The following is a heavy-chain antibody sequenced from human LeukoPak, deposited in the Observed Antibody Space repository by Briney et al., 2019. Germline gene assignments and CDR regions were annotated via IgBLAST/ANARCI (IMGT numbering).Heavy chain of an antibody. Sequence: PSETLSLTCTVSGGSISSFYWSWIRQPAGKGLEWIGRIYTSGSTNYNPSLKSRVTMSVDTSKNQFSLKLSSVTAPDTAVYYCARDEYYDFWSGQKGGFDYWGQGTLVTVSS. CDR1: GGSISSFY. D-gene: IGHD3-3*01. V-gene: IGHV4-4*07. CDR2: IYTSGST. CDR3: ARDEYYDFWSGQKGGFDY. J-gene: IGHJ4*02.